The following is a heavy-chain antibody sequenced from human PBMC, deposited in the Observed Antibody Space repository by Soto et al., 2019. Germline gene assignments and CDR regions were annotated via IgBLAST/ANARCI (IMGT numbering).Heavy chain of an antibody. Sequence: EVQVLESGGGSVQPGGSLRLSCAASGFPFSMFAMNWVRQAPGKGLEWVSGIRGSGGGTYYADSVKGRFTISRDDSRNMLYLEMNTLRGEDTAVYYCATASGRVHYGMHVWGQGTTVTVSS. CDR2: IRGSGGGT. CDR1: GFPFSMFA. J-gene: IGHJ6*01. V-gene: IGHV3-23*01. CDR3: ATASGRVHYGMHV. D-gene: IGHD3-10*01.